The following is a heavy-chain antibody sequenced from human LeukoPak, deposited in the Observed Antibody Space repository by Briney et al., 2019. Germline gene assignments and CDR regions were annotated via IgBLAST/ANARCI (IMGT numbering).Heavy chain of an antibody. CDR3: ARGGVVYPDSFDI. CDR2: IFSGGGT. D-gene: IGHD2-15*01. V-gene: IGHV3-66*01. J-gene: IGHJ3*02. Sequence: GRSLRLSCAASGFTVSSSYMNWVRQAPGKGREWVSLIFSGGGTYYADSVNGRFTISRDNYKNTLFLQMNSLRAEDTAVYYCARGGVVYPDSFDIWGRGTMVTVSS. CDR1: GFTVSSSY.